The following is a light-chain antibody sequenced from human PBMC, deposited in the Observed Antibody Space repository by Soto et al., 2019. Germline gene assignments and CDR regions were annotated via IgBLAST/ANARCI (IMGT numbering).Light chain of an antibody. Sequence: QSALTQPASVSGSPGQSITISCTGTSSDVGGYNYVSWYQQHPGKAPKLMIYEVSNRPSGVSNRFSGSKSGNTASLTISGLQAEDEADYYCSSYTSSSNRVFGTVTKLTVL. CDR2: EVS. J-gene: IGLJ1*01. V-gene: IGLV2-14*01. CDR3: SSYTSSSNRV. CDR1: SSDVGGYNY.